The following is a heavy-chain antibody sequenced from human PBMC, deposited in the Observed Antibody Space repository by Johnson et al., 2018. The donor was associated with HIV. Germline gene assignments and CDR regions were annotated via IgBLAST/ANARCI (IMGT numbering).Heavy chain of an antibody. CDR1: GLTFSRYW. CDR2: INNDGSST. V-gene: IGHV3-74*01. Sequence: GQLVESGGGLVQPGGSPRLSCAASGLTFSRYWMHWVRQGPGKGLVWVSRINNDGSSTNYADSVKGRFTISRDNAKNTLYLQMHSLRAEDTAMYYCAKQLYDLNYDFWSGYPIWGQGTMVTVSS. D-gene: IGHD3-3*01. CDR3: AKQLYDLNYDFWSGYPI. J-gene: IGHJ3*02.